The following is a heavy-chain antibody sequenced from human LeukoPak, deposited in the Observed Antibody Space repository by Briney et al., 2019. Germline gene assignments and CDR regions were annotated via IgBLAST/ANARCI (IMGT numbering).Heavy chain of an antibody. CDR2: IFYSGST. V-gene: IGHV4-39*07. D-gene: IGHD3-10*01. CDR1: GVSISTRNYY. CDR3: AKDGGLLWFGELPRTFYYMDV. J-gene: IGHJ6*03. Sequence: PSETLPLTCTVSGVSISTRNYYWGWIRQPPGKGLEWIGNIFYSGSTYYSPSFKSRVTISLDTSRNQFSLKVNSVTAADTAVYYCAKDGGLLWFGELPRTFYYMDVWGKGTTVTVSS.